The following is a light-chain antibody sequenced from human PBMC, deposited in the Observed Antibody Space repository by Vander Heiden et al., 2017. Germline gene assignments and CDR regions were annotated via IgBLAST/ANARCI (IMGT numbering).Light chain of an antibody. CDR2: GNL. CDR1: SSNIGAGYD. V-gene: IGLV1-40*01. Sequence: QSVLTLPPSVSGAPGQRVTISCTGSSSNIGAGYDVHWYHQLPGTAPKLLIYGNLNRPSGVPDRFSGSKSGTSASLAITGLQAEDVADYYCQSYDSSLSVVFGGGTKLTVL. CDR3: QSYDSSLSVV. J-gene: IGLJ2*01.